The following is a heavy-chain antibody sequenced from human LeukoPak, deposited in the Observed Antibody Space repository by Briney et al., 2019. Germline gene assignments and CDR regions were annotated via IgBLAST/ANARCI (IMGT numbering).Heavy chain of an antibody. CDR3: ARVVFNTAMVNFDY. J-gene: IGHJ4*02. D-gene: IGHD5-18*01. V-gene: IGHV4-34*01. CDR1: GGSLSGYY. CDR2: INHSGST. Sequence: SETLSLTCAVYGGSLSGYYWSWIRQPPGKGLEWIGEINHSGSTNYNPSLKSRVTISVDTSKNQFSLKLSSVTAADTAVYYCARVVFNTAMVNFDYWGQGTLVTVSS.